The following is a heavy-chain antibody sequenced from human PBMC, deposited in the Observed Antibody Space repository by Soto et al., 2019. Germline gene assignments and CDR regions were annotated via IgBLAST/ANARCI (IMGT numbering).Heavy chain of an antibody. CDR1: GFTFSSYG. Sequence: QVQLVESGGGVVQPGRSLRLSCAASGFTFSSYGMHWVRQAPGKGLERVAVISYDGSNKYYADSVKARFTISRDNSKNTLYLQMKSLIAEDTAVYYCAKVEVGALAFDIWGQGTMVTVSS. CDR2: ISYDGSNK. J-gene: IGHJ3*02. CDR3: AKVEVGALAFDI. V-gene: IGHV3-30*18. D-gene: IGHD1-26*01.